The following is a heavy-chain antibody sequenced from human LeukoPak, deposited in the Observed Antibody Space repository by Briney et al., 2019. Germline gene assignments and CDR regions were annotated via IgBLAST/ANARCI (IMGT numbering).Heavy chain of an antibody. Sequence: GGSLRLSCAASGFTFSSYSMNWVRQAPGKGLEWVSSISSSGTYIDYADSVKGRITISRDNAKNSLFLQMHSLRAVDMAVYYCARAGDPEYWGQGTLVTVSS. CDR2: ISSSGTYI. D-gene: IGHD3-10*01. CDR3: ARAGDPEY. V-gene: IGHV3-21*01. CDR1: GFTFSSYS. J-gene: IGHJ4*02.